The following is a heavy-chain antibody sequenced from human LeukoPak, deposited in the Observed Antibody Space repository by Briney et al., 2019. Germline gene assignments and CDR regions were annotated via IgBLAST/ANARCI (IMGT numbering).Heavy chain of an antibody. V-gene: IGHV3-30*01. CDR2: ISYDGSNK. J-gene: IGHJ4*02. CDR3: ARAPGGYDNPHFDY. CDR1: GFTFSSYA. Sequence: GGSLRLSCAASGFTFSSYAMHWVRQAPGKGLEWVAVISYDGSNKYYADSVKGRFTISRDNSKNTLYLQMNSLRAEDTAVYYCARAPGGYDNPHFDYWGQGTLVTVSS. D-gene: IGHD5-12*01.